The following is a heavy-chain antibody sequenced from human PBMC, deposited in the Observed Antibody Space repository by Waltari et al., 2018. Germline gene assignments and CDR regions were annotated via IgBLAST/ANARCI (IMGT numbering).Heavy chain of an antibody. CDR2: IIPIFGTA. CDR3: ARKEYTVTTSWSRPFDP. CDR1: GGTFSSSA. V-gene: IGHV1-69*14. D-gene: IGHD4-17*01. J-gene: IGHJ5*02. Sequence: QVQLVQSGAEVQKPGSSVKVSCKASGGTFSSSAISWVRQAPGQGLEWMGGIIPIFGTANYAQKFQGRVTITADKSTSTAYMELSSLRSEDTAVYYCARKEYTVTTSWSRPFDPWGQGTLVTVSS.